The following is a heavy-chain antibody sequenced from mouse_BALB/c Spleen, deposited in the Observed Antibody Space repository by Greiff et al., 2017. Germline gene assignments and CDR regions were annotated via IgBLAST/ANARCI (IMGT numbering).Heavy chain of an antibody. CDR3: ARSGGLRRRGYFDV. J-gene: IGHJ1*01. D-gene: IGHD2-4*01. CDR1: GYTFTDYV. CDR2: IYPGSGST. V-gene: IGHV1-77*01. Sequence: VQLQQSGPELVEPGASVKMSCKASGYTFTDYVISWVKQRTGQGLEWIGEIYPGSGSTYYNEKFKGKATLTADKSSNTAYMQLSSLTSEDSAVYFCARSGGLRRRGYFDVWGAGTTVTVSS.